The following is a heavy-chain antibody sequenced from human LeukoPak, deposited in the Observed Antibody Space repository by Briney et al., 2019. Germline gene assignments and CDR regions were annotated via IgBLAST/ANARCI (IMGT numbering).Heavy chain of an antibody. Sequence: GGSLRLSCAASGFTFSSYAMHWVRQAPGKGLGWVAVISYDGSNKYYADSVKGRFTISRDNSKNTLYLQMNSLRAEDTAVYYCARARNYYDSSGYYDFDYWGQGTLVTVSS. D-gene: IGHD3-22*01. CDR3: ARARNYYDSSGYYDFDY. CDR1: GFTFSSYA. CDR2: ISYDGSNK. J-gene: IGHJ4*02. V-gene: IGHV3-30-3*01.